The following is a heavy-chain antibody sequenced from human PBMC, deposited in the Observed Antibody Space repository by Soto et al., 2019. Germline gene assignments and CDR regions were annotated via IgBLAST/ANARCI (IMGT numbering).Heavy chain of an antibody. CDR1: GFTFISYG. Sequence: QVQLVESGGVVVQPGRSLRLSCAASGFTFISYGMHWVRRAPGKGLEWVAVIWYDGSNKYYADSVKGRFTISRDNSKNTLYLQMNSLRAEDTAVYYCARDQMGATDYWGQGTLGTVS. V-gene: IGHV3-33*01. CDR3: ARDQMGATDY. D-gene: IGHD1-26*01. CDR2: IWYDGSNK. J-gene: IGHJ4*02.